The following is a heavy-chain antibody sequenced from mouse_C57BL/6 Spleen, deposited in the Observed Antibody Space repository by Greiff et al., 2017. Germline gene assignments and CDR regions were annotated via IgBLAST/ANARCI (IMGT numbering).Heavy chain of an antibody. J-gene: IGHJ3*01. CDR3: APDYPWFAY. D-gene: IGHD2-4*01. CDR1: GFTFSSYA. Sequence: EVQLVESGGGLVKPGGSLKLSCAASGFTFSSYAMSWVRQTPEKRLEWVATISDGGSYTYYPDNVKGRITISRDNAKNNLYLQMSHLKSEDTAMYYCAPDYPWFAYWGQGTLVTVSA. CDR2: ISDGGSYT. V-gene: IGHV5-4*01.